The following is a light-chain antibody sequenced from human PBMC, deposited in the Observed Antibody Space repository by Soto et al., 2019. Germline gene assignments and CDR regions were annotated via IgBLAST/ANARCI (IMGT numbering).Light chain of an antibody. CDR2: DAS. V-gene: IGKV1-5*01. CDR1: QSISSW. Sequence: SASVVDRVTITCRASQSISSWLAWYQQKPGKAPKLLIYDASSLESGVPSRFSGSGSGTEFTLTISSLQPDDFATYYCQQYNSYSYTFGQGTKVDIK. J-gene: IGKJ2*01. CDR3: QQYNSYSYT.